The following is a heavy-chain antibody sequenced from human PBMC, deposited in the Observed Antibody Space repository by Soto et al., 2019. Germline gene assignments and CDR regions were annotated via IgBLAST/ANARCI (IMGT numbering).Heavy chain of an antibody. J-gene: IGHJ4*02. V-gene: IGHV1-18*01. CDR2: ISAYNGNT. D-gene: IGHD3-9*01. CDR3: ARDATQILTGYYTPSYFDY. Sequence: QVQLVQSGAEVKKPGASVKVSCKASGYTFTSYGISWVRQAPGQGLEWMGWISAYNGNTNYAQKLQGRVTMTTDTSTSTAYMELRSLRSDDTAVYYCARDATQILTGYYTPSYFDYWGQGTLVTVSS. CDR1: GYTFTSYG.